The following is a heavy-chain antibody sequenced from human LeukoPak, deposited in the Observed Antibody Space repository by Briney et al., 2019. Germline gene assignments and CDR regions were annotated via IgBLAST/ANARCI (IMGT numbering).Heavy chain of an antibody. J-gene: IGHJ4*02. CDR2: ICHSGNT. V-gene: IGHV4-38-2*01. CDR1: GYSISNGYY. Sequence: SETLSLTCVVSGYSISNGYYWGWIRHPPGKVLEWIESICHSGNTYYNPSLKSRVTMSVDTSKNQFSLRLTSVTAADTAAYYCARFRRGWYFDYWSQGTLVTVSS. CDR3: ARFRRGWYFDY. D-gene: IGHD3-10*01.